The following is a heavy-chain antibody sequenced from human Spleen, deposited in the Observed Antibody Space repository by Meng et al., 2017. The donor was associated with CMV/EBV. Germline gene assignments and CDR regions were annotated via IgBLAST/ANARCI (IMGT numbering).Heavy chain of an antibody. CDR2: MNPNSDNT. J-gene: IGHJ5*02. CDR3: ARELRSAAGWFDP. CDR1: GYTFTSYE. V-gene: IGHV1-8*01. D-gene: IGHD3-3*01. Sequence: CKGCGYTFTSYEINWVRQATGQGLEWMGWMNPNSDNTGYAQKFQGRVTMTRDTSISAAYMELSRLRSDDTAVYYCARELRSAAGWFDPWGQGTLVTVSS.